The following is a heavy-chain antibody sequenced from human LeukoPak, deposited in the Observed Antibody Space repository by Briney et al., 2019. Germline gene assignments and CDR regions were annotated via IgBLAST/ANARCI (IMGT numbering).Heavy chain of an antibody. Sequence: PGGSLRLSCAASGFTFSSYWRHWVRQAPGKGLVWVSGINTDGSSTNYADSVKGRFTISRDNAKNTLYLQMNSLRVEDMAVYYCYGGDAEQWGQSTLVTVSS. CDR2: INTDGSST. J-gene: IGHJ1*01. CDR1: GFTFSSYW. V-gene: IGHV3-74*01. CDR3: YGGDAEQ. D-gene: IGHD2-21*01.